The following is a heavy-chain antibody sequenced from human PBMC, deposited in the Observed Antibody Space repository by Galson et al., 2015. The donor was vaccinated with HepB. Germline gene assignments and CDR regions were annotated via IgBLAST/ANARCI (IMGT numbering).Heavy chain of an antibody. Sequence: SLRLSCAASGFTFSNYWMHWVRQAPGKGLVWVSRITSDASSTNYADSVKGRFAVSRDNAKNTMYLQMNFLRAEDTAVYYCAKDGVAAAVRGYFFDYWGQGTLVTVSS. CDR3: AKDGVAAAVRGYFFDY. CDR1: GFTFSNYW. J-gene: IGHJ4*02. D-gene: IGHD6-13*01. CDR2: ITSDASST. V-gene: IGHV3-74*01.